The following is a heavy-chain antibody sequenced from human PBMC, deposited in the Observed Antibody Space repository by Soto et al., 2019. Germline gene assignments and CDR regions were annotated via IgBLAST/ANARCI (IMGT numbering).Heavy chain of an antibody. CDR1: GFTFSSSW. CDR3: ARDGKGPFDI. CDR2: IKYDGSER. D-gene: IGHD1-1*01. Sequence: EVRLVESGGGLGQPGGSLRLSCAASGFTFSSSWMNWVRQAPGKGLEWVANIKYDGSERNYVDSVKGRFTISRDNAKSLLFLQMNSLRAEDTAVYYCARDGKGPFDIWGQGTMVTVSS. V-gene: IGHV3-7*01. J-gene: IGHJ3*02.